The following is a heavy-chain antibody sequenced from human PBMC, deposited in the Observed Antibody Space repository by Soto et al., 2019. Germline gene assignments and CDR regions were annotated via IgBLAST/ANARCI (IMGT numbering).Heavy chain of an antibody. CDR2: IYSGGST. Sequence: EVQLVESGGGLVQPGGSLRLSCAASGFTVSSNYMSWVRQAPGKGLEWVSVIYSGGSTYHADSVKGRFTISRDNSENTLYLQMTILRAEDTAVYYCARTCSGGTCSFDYWGQGTLVTVSS. CDR1: GFTVSSNY. J-gene: IGHJ4*02. CDR3: ARTCSGGTCSFDY. V-gene: IGHV3-66*01. D-gene: IGHD2-15*01.